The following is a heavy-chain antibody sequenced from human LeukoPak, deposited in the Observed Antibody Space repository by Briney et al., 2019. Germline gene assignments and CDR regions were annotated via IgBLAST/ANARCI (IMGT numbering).Heavy chain of an antibody. CDR3: AKRDGYNSGPFDY. D-gene: IGHD5-24*01. Sequence: PGGSLRLSCVASGFTFNNYSMHWVRQAPGKGLEWVAFIQSDGSDQYYADSVKGRLSISRDNSKNTLYLQMNSLRTVDTAVYYCAKRDGYNSGPFDYWGQGTLVTVSS. J-gene: IGHJ4*02. CDR2: IQSDGSDQ. V-gene: IGHV3-30*02. CDR1: GFTFNNYS.